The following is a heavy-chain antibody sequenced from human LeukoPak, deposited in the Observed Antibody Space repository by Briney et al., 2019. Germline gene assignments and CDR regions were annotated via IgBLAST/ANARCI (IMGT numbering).Heavy chain of an antibody. Sequence: PGGSLRLSWAASEFTFRSHVMSWVRQAPGKVLEWVSAIVGSGSTTHYADSVKGRFTISRDNSKNTLYLQMNSLRAEDTAVYYCARSTGGNGIDYWGQGTLVTVSS. CDR3: ARSTGGNGIDY. J-gene: IGHJ4*02. CDR2: IVGSGSTT. CDR1: EFTFRSHV. D-gene: IGHD4-23*01. V-gene: IGHV3-23*01.